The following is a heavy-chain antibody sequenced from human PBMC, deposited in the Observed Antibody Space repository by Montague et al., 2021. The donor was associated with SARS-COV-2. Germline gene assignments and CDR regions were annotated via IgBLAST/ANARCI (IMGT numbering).Heavy chain of an antibody. Sequence: SETLSLTCAVYGGSFSGYYWSWIRQPPGKGLEWIGQIHHTGSTIYKPSLKSRVTISVDTSKNQFSLKLSSVTAADTAVYYCAGGLMSINMMVVIMTGASTWLDSWGQGTLVTVSP. CDR2: IHHTGST. J-gene: IGHJ5*01. CDR1: GGSFSGYY. V-gene: IGHV4-34*01. CDR3: AGGLMSINMMVVIMTGASTWLDS. D-gene: IGHD3-22*01.